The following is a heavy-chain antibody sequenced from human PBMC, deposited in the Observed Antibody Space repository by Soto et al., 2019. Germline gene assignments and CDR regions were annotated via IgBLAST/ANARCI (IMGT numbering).Heavy chain of an antibody. CDR1: GYSFTSYW. V-gene: IGHV5-51*01. Sequence: GESLKISCKGSGYSFTSYWIGWVRQMPGKGLEWMGIIYPGDSDTRYSPSFQGQVTVSADKSISTAYLQWSSLKASDTAMYYCARSNPVKGAYYYYGMDVWGQGTTVTVSS. CDR2: IYPGDSDT. J-gene: IGHJ6*02. CDR3: ARSNPVKGAYYYYGMDV.